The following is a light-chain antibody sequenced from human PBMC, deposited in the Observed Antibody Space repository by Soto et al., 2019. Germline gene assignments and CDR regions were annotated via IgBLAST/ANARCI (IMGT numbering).Light chain of an antibody. CDR3: QQRGNWPQT. CDR1: QGVSNY. CDR2: DAS. Sequence: EIVLTQSPATLSLSPGERATLSCRASQGVSNYLAWYQQKPGQAPRLLIYDASNRATGIPARFSGSGSGTDFTLTISSLEPEDFAVYYCQQRGNWPQTFGQGTKVEIK. J-gene: IGKJ2*01. V-gene: IGKV3-11*01.